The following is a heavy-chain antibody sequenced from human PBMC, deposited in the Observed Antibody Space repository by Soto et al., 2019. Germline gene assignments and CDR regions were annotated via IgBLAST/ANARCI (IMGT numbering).Heavy chain of an antibody. V-gene: IGHV4-39*01. J-gene: IGHJ4*02. Sequence: SETLSLTCTVSGGSISSSSYYWGWIRQPPGKGLEWIGSIYYSGSTYYNPSLKSRVTISVDTSKNQFSLKLSSVTAADTAVYYCARPSGYYGSGSYSYWGQGTLVTVSS. D-gene: IGHD3-10*01. CDR1: GGSISSSSYY. CDR3: ARPSGYYGSGSYSY. CDR2: IYYSGST.